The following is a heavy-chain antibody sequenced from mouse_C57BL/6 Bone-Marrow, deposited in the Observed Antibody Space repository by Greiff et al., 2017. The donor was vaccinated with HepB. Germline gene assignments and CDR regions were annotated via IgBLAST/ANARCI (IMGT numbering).Heavy chain of an antibody. Sequence: EVQLVESGGGLVKPGGSLKLSCAASGFTFSSYTMSWVRQTPEKRLEWVATISSGGSYTYYPDSVKGRFTISRDNAKNTLYLQMSSLKSEDTAMYYCTRDLAPGGFAYWGQGTRVTVSA. CDR3: TRDLAPGGFAY. V-gene: IGHV5-6-4*01. J-gene: IGHJ3*01. CDR1: GFTFSSYT. CDR2: ISSGGSYT.